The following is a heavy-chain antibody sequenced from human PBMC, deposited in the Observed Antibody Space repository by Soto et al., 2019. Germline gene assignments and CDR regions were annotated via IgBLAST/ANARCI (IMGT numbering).Heavy chain of an antibody. Sequence: QVQLQESGPGLVKPSQTLSLTCTVSGGSISSGGYYWSWIRQHPGKGLEWIGYIDYSGSTYYNPSLKSRVTISVDTSKNQFSLKLSSVTAADTAVYYCARGIRRIQLWLDYWGQGTLVTVSS. CDR3: ARGIRRIQLWLDY. CDR2: IDYSGST. CDR1: GGSISSGGYY. J-gene: IGHJ4*02. V-gene: IGHV4-31*03. D-gene: IGHD5-18*01.